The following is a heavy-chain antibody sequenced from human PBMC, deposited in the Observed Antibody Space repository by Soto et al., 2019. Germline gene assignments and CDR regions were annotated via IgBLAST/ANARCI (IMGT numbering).Heavy chain of an antibody. CDR3: AAGDSSDTGDH. Sequence: QEQLVQSGAEVKKPGSSVKVSCKASGDTLSHYGVSWVRQVPGKGLEWMGGSTAILGTRDYAQKIQGRMTNTSDEHTTTSYLELTSLTSDDTAVYYCAAGDSSDTGDHWGQGTLVTVSS. V-gene: IGHV1-69*01. CDR2: STAILGTR. J-gene: IGHJ4*02. CDR1: GDTLSHYG. D-gene: IGHD6-19*01.